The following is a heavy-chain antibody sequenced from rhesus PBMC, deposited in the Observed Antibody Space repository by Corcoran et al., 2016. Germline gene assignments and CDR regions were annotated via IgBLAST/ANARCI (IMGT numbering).Heavy chain of an antibody. CDR2: IYPGDSDT. Sequence: EVQPVQSGAEVKRPGAALRTSCKTSGYSFTSSWLSWVRQMPGKGLEWMGSIYPGDSDTRYNPSFQGHVTISADKSISTTYLQWSSLKASDTATYYCAKKDSNYLNRFDVWGPGVLVTVCS. CDR1: GYSFTSSW. D-gene: IGHD4-23*01. CDR3: AKKDSNYLNRFDV. V-gene: IGHV5-43*01. J-gene: IGHJ5-1*01.